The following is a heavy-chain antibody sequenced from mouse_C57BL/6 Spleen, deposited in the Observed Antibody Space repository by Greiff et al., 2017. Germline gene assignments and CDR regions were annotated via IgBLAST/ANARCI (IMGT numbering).Heavy chain of an antibody. Sequence: VQLQQPGAELVKPGASVKLSCKASGYTFTSYWMQWVKQRPGQGLEWIGEIDPCDSYTNYNQKFKGKATLTVDTSSSTAYMQLGSLTSEDSAVYYCASLGSSSWFAYWGQGTLVTVSA. J-gene: IGHJ3*01. CDR1: GYTFTSYW. CDR3: ASLGSSSWFAY. D-gene: IGHD1-1*01. V-gene: IGHV1-50*01. CDR2: IDPCDSYT.